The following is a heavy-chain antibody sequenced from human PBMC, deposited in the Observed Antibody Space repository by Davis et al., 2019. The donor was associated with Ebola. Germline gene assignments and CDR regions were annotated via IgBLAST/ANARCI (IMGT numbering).Heavy chain of an antibody. V-gene: IGHV4-59*08. CDR2: IYYSGST. Sequence: SETLSLTCTVSGDSISSYYWTWIRQPPGKGLEWIGYIYYSGSTNYNPSLKSRVTISVDTSKNQFSLKLSSVTAADTAVYYCARHSMVRGVPSHWGQGTLVTVSS. D-gene: IGHD3-10*01. CDR3: ARHSMVRGVPSH. CDR1: GDSISSYY. J-gene: IGHJ4*02.